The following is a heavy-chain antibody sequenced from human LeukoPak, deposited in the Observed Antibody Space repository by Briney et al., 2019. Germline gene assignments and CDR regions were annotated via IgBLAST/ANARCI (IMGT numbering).Heavy chain of an antibody. D-gene: IGHD6-19*01. Sequence: ASVKVSCKASGYTFSSYGISWVRQAPGQGLEWMGWISAYNGNTNYAQKLQGRVTMTTDTSTSTAYMELSSLRSDDTAVYYCARVPKQYNSGWFYFDYWGQGTLVTVSS. V-gene: IGHV1-18*01. CDR2: ISAYNGNT. CDR1: GYTFSSYG. J-gene: IGHJ4*02. CDR3: ARVPKQYNSGWFYFDY.